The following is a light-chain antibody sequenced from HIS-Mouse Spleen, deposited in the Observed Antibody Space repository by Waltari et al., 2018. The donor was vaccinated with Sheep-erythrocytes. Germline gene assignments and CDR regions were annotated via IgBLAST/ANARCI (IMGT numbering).Light chain of an antibody. V-gene: IGLV2-23*01. CDR2: EGS. J-gene: IGLJ3*02. Sequence: QSALTQPASVSGSPGQSITISCTGTSSDVGSYNLVSWYQQHPGKAPKLRIYEGSKRPSGVSNRFSGSKSGNKASLTISGLQAEDEADYYCCSYAGSSTPWVFGGGTKLTVL. CDR3: CSYAGSSTPWV. CDR1: SSDVGSYNL.